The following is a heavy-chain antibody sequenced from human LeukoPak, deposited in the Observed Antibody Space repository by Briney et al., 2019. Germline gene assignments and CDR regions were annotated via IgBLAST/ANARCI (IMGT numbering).Heavy chain of an antibody. CDR2: IGRSGDRTT. CDR3: ARRASFSGLWFGNRDAFDI. J-gene: IGHJ3*02. D-gene: IGHD3-10*01. Sequence: GGSLRLSCAASGFTFSIYSLNWVRQAPGKGLEWVAYIGRSGDRTTKYADSVKGRFTISRDNAKNSLYLQMNSLRAEDTAVYYCARRASFSGLWFGNRDAFDIWGQGTMVTVSS. CDR1: GFTFSIYS. V-gene: IGHV3-48*04.